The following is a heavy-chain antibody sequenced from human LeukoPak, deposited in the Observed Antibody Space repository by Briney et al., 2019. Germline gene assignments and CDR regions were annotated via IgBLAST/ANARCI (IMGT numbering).Heavy chain of an antibody. D-gene: IGHD3-9*01. V-gene: IGHV3-15*01. CDR3: TTDPIYKKVFHI. J-gene: IGHJ3*02. Sequence: VGSLGVYRTQTLLLSCTSWGFSLSPSPGEGLERVGRVKSKVGDRTTDYGARAEATFTISRDDSKITVYLQMNSLRTEDTALYYCTTDPIYKKVFHIWGQGTKVTVS. CDR1: LLLSCTSW. CDR2: VKSKVGDRTT.